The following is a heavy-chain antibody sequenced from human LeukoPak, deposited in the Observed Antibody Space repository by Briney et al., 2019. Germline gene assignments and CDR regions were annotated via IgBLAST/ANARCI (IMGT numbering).Heavy chain of an antibody. V-gene: IGHV4-31*03. CDR3: ARETAMVLRYFDY. CDR1: GGSISSGGYY. D-gene: IGHD5-18*01. CDR2: IYYSGST. Sequence: SETLSLTCPVSGGSISSGGYYWGWARQHPGKGLEWIGYIYYSGSTYYNPSLKSRVTISVDTSKNQFSLKLSSVTAADTAVYYCARETAMVLRYFDYWGQGTLVTVSS. J-gene: IGHJ4*02.